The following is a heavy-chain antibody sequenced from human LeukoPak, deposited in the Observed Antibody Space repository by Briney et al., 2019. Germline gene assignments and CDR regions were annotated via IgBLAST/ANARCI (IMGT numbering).Heavy chain of an antibody. V-gene: IGHV5-51*01. Sequence: GESLKISCKGSGYSFTSYWIGWVRQMPGKGLEWMGIIYPGDSDTRYSPSFQGQVTISADKSISTAYLQWSSLKASDTAMYYCGRFQGFPHTTYNWFDPWGQGTLVTVSS. D-gene: IGHD1-1*01. CDR2: IYPGDSDT. CDR1: GYSFTSYW. CDR3: GRFQGFPHTTYNWFDP. J-gene: IGHJ5*02.